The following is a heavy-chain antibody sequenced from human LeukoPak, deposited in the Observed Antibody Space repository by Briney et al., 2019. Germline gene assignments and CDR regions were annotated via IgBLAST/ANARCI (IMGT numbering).Heavy chain of an antibody. V-gene: IGHV3-48*02. CDR3: ARESMARRSSFDY. D-gene: IGHD2/OR15-2a*01. CDR2: ISSTSTTI. Sequence: PSETLSLTCAVSGGSISSSNWWSWVRQAPGKGLEWVSYISSTSTTIYYADSVKGRFTISRDNAKKSLYLQMSSLRHEDTAVYYCARESMARRSSFDYWGQGTLVTVSS. J-gene: IGHJ4*02. CDR1: GGSISSSN.